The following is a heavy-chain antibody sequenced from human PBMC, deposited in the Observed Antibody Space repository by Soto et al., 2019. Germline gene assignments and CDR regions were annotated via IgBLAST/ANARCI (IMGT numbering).Heavy chain of an antibody. J-gene: IGHJ4*02. Sequence: ASVKVSCKASGYSFTGLDINWVRQTTGQGLEWMGWMEPSSGRTGYAQKFQGRVTMTRDTSINTAYMELSSLTSDDTAFYYCARGVTAGLDYWGQGTLVTGLL. V-gene: IGHV1-8*01. D-gene: IGHD2-21*02. CDR3: ARGVTAGLDY. CDR2: MEPSSGRT. CDR1: GYSFTGLD.